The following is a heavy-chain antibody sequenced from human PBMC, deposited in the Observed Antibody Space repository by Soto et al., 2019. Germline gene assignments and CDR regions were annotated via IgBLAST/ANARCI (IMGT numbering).Heavy chain of an antibody. CDR3: ARVNEGWFDP. D-gene: IGHD1-1*01. J-gene: IGHJ5*02. V-gene: IGHV4-34*01. Sequence: SETLSLTCAVYGGSFSGYYWTWIRQPPGRGLEWIGEINHSGSTNYNPSLKSRVTISVDTSKNQFSLRLNSVTAADTAVYYCARVNEGWFDPWGQGTLVTVSS. CDR1: GGSFSGYY. CDR2: INHSGST.